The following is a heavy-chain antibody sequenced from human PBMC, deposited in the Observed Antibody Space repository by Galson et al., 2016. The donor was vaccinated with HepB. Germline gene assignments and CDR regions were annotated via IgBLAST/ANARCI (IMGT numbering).Heavy chain of an antibody. J-gene: IGHJ6*03. CDR3: ARKTRGGRFFYYFMDI. D-gene: IGHD3-10*01. CDR2: VDHSGST. Sequence: ETLSLTCAVSGGSFGGFHWSWIRQPPGKGLEWIGEVDHSGSTNYNPALKSRVTISVDSSKNQISLNVSSLTAVDTAVYFCARKTRGGRFFYYFMDIWGKGITVTVS. V-gene: IGHV4-34*01. CDR1: GGSFGGFH.